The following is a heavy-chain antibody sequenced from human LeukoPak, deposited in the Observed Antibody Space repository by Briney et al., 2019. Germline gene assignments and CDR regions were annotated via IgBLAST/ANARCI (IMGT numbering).Heavy chain of an antibody. CDR2: IHYSGST. CDR1: GGSISSSSYY. J-gene: IGHJ5*02. Sequence: PSETLSLTCTVSGGSISSSSYYWGWIRQPPGKGLEWIGSIHYSGSTYYKPSLKSRVSISVDTSKNQYSLELSSAAAADSAVYYCARALLAAPGRWHLFDPWGQGTLVTVSS. CDR3: ARALLAAPGRWHLFDP. V-gene: IGHV4-39*01. D-gene: IGHD6-13*01.